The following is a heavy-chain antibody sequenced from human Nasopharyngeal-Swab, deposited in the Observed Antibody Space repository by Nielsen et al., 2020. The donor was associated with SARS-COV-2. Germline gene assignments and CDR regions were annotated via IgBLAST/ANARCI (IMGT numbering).Heavy chain of an antibody. D-gene: IGHD3-22*01. CDR1: GFSVTSHG. CDR2: IWYDGTNK. V-gene: IGHV3-33*01. CDR3: HLSSGYDGYINY. J-gene: IGHJ4*02. Sequence: GESLKISCKASGFSVTSHGMHWVRQAPGKGLEWVAVIWYDGTNKFYADSVKGRFTISRDNSKNTLYLQMNSLRAEDKAMYYCHLSSGYDGYINYWGQGTLVTVSS.